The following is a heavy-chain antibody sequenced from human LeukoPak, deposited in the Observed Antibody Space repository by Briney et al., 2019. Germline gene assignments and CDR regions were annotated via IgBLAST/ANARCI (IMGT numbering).Heavy chain of an antibody. CDR3: ASSLELDY. CDR2: IKQDGSEK. Sequence: GGSLRLSCAASGFTFRSYWMRWVRQAPGKGLEWVANIKQDGSEKNYVDSVKGRFTISRDNAKNSLYLQMNSLRAEDTAVYYCASSLELDYWGQGTLVTVSP. CDR1: GFTFRSYW. J-gene: IGHJ4*02. V-gene: IGHV3-7*03.